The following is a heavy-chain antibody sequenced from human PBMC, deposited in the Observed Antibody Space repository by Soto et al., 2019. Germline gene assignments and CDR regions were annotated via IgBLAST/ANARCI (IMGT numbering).Heavy chain of an antibody. CDR3: ARDGGDILTGYPRSWFDP. Sequence: ASVKVSCKASGYTFTSYGISCVRQAPGQGLEWMGWISAYNGNTNYAQKLQGRVTMTTDTSTSTAYMELRSLRSDDTAVYYCARDGGDILTGYPRSWFDPWGQGTLVTVSS. J-gene: IGHJ5*02. D-gene: IGHD3-9*01. V-gene: IGHV1-18*01. CDR2: ISAYNGNT. CDR1: GYTFTSYG.